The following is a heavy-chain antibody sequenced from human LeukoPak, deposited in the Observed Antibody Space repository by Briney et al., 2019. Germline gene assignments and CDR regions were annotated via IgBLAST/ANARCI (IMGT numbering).Heavy chain of an antibody. J-gene: IGHJ3*02. D-gene: IGHD3-3*01. Sequence: PSETLSLTCTVSGGSISSGDYYWSWIRQPPGKGLEWIGYIYYSGSTYYNPSLKSRVTISVDTSKNQFSLKLSSVTAADTAVYYCARDRPHDFWSGYSLDAFDTWGQGTMVTVSS. CDR2: IYYSGST. V-gene: IGHV4-30-4*01. CDR1: GGSISSGDYY. CDR3: ARDRPHDFWSGYSLDAFDT.